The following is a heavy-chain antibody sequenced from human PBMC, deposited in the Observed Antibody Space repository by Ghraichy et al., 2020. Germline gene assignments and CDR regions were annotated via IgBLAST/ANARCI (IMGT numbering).Heavy chain of an antibody. CDR2: ISGSGGST. V-gene: IGHV3-23*01. CDR3: AKGSGKWLQSSPFDL. Sequence: GESLNISCAASGFTFSSYAMSWVRQAPGKGLEWVSAISGSGGSTYYADSVKGRFTISRDNSKNTLYLQMNSLRAEDTAVYYCAKGSGKWLQSSPFDLWGRGTLVTVSS. D-gene: IGHD5-24*01. CDR1: GFTFSSYA. J-gene: IGHJ2*01.